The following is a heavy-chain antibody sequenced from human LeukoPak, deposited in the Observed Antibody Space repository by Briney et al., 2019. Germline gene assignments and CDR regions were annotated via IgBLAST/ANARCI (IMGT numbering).Heavy chain of an antibody. J-gene: IGHJ6*02. CDR2: ISAYNGNT. Sequence: VASVKVSFKASGYTFTSYGISWVRQAPGQGLEWMGWISAYNGNTNYAQKLQGRVTMTTDTSTSTAYMELRSLRSDDTAVYYCARKPGIAAAGPYYYYGMDVWGQGTTVTVSS. V-gene: IGHV1-18*01. CDR3: ARKPGIAAAGPYYYYGMDV. CDR1: GYTFTSYG. D-gene: IGHD6-13*01.